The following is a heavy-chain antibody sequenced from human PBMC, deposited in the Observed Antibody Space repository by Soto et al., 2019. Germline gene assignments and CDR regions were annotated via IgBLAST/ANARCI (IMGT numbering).Heavy chain of an antibody. J-gene: IGHJ5*02. CDR1: ARSTSSRDSY. V-gene: IGHV4-39*07. Sequence: PPETLSPTCPLSARSTSSRDSYCGRPRQPPGKGLEWIGSMYRSGSTYYNPSLKSRITISVDTSKNQFSLKLSSVTAADTAVYYCARRHYDYIWGSYRPRPSNWFDPWGQGTLVTVSS. D-gene: IGHD3-16*02. CDR3: ARRHYDYIWGSYRPRPSNWFDP. CDR2: MYRSGST.